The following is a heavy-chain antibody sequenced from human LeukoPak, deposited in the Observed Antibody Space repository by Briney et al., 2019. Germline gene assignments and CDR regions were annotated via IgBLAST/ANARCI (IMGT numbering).Heavy chain of an antibody. Sequence: SETLSLTCAVYGGSFSGYYWSRIRQPPGKGLEWIGEINHSGSTNYNPSLKSRVTISVDTSKNQFSLKLSSVTAADTAVYYCARGRMGYSYGYVRTGAYGMDVWGQGTTVTVSS. V-gene: IGHV4-34*01. CDR3: ARGRMGYSYGYVRTGAYGMDV. CDR1: GGSFSGYY. J-gene: IGHJ6*02. D-gene: IGHD5-18*01. CDR2: INHSGST.